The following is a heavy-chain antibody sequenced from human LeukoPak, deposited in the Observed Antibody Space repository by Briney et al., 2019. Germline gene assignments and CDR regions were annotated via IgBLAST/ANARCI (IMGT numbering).Heavy chain of an antibody. J-gene: IGHJ4*02. Sequence: PSETLSLTCTVTGGSISSYYWSWIRQPPGKGLEWIGYIYYSGSTNYNPSLKSRVTISVDTSKNQFSLKLSSVTAADTAVYYCARDNIDSYGYHGGLGYWGQGTLVTVSS. D-gene: IGHD5-18*01. CDR3: ARDNIDSYGYHGGLGY. CDR1: GGSISSYY. CDR2: IYYSGST. V-gene: IGHV4-59*01.